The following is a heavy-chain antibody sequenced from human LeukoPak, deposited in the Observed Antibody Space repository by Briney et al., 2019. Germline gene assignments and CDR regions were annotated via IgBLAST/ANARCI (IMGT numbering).Heavy chain of an antibody. CDR3: ARGVRYFDWLSLWNY. D-gene: IGHD3-9*01. V-gene: IGHV4-34*01. CDR2: INHSGST. CDR1: GGSFSGYF. J-gene: IGHJ4*02. Sequence: SETLSLTCAVYGGSFSGYFWSWIRQPPGKGLEWIGEINHSGSTNYNPSLKSRVTMSVDTSKNQFSLKLSSVTAADTAVYYCARGVRYFDWLSLWNYWGRGTLVTVSS.